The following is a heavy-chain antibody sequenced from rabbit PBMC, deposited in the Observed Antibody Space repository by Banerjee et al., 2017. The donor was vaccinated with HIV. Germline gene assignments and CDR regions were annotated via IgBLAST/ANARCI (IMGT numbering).Heavy chain of an antibody. CDR1: GFTLSIYW. V-gene: IGHV1S40*01. CDR2: IDSRGGST. Sequence: QSLEESGGGLVQPEGSLTLTCKASGFTLSIYWMCWVRQAPGKGPEWIACIDSRGGSTYYANWAKGRFTISKTLSTTVTLQMTSLTAADTAAYFCARDPGGRWNLWGQGTLVTVS. D-gene: IGHD4-2*01. J-gene: IGHJ4*01. CDR3: ARDPGGRWNL.